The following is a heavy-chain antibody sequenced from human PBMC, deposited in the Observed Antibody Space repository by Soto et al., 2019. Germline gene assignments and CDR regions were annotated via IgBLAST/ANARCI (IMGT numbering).Heavy chain of an antibody. Sequence: QVQLVQSGAEVKKPGASVKVSCKASGYTFTSYDINWVRQATGQGLEWMGWMNPNSGNTGYAQKFQCRVTMTRNTSISTAYMELSSLISDDTAEYYCARGFGSNYYYYMDVWGKETTVTVS. CDR2: MNPNSGNT. V-gene: IGHV1-8*01. CDR3: ARGFGSNYYYYMDV. CDR1: GYTFTSYD. D-gene: IGHD3-10*01. J-gene: IGHJ6*03.